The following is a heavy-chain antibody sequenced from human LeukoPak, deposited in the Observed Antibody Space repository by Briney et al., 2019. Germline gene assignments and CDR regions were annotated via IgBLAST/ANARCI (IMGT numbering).Heavy chain of an antibody. Sequence: SETLSLTCTVSGGSISSGGYYWSWIRQHPGKGLEWIGYIYYSGSTYYNPSLKSRVTISVDTSKNQFSLKLSSVTAADTAVYYCATTNYGDYNWFDPWGQGTLVTVSS. D-gene: IGHD4-17*01. J-gene: IGHJ5*02. CDR2: IYYSGST. CDR3: ATTNYGDYNWFDP. V-gene: IGHV4-31*03. CDR1: GGSISSGGYY.